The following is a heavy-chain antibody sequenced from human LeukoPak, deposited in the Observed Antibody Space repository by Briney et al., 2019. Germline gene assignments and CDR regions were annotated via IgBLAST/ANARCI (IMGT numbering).Heavy chain of an antibody. Sequence: GGSLRLSCAASGFTFSSYSMNWVRQAPGKGLEWVANIKQDGSEKYYVDSVKGRFTISRDNAKNSLYLQMNSLRAEDTAVYYCARESEMATIYFDYWGQGTLVTVSS. CDR2: IKQDGSEK. D-gene: IGHD5-24*01. CDR3: ARESEMATIYFDY. J-gene: IGHJ4*02. CDR1: GFTFSSYS. V-gene: IGHV3-7*01.